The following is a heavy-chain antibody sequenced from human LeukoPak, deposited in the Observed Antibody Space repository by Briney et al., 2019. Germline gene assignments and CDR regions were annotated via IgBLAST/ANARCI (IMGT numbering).Heavy chain of an antibody. CDR1: GFTFSSYA. Sequence: PGGSLRLSCAASGFTFSSYAMSWVRQTPGKGLEWVSVVSGSDGITHYADYVQGRFTISRVSSKNTLYLQMNSLRAEDTAVYYCAKGAYSNYGGWFDPWGQGTLVTVSS. CDR3: AKGAYSNYGGWFDP. CDR2: VSGSDGIT. J-gene: IGHJ5*02. V-gene: IGHV3-23*01. D-gene: IGHD4-11*01.